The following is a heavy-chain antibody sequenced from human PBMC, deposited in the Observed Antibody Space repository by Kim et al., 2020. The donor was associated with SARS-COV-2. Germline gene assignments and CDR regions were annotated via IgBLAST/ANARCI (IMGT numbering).Heavy chain of an antibody. J-gene: IGHJ4*02. CDR2: ISTSGST. CDR1: GASITSGSYY. Sequence: SETLSLTCTVSGASITSGSYYWTRIRQPAGKGLEWIGRISTSGSTNYNPSLKSRLTISLDTSKNQFSLKVNSVTAADTAIYYCARAAAVSFDCWGQGTLVTVSS. D-gene: IGHD6-13*01. V-gene: IGHV4-61*02. CDR3: ARAAAVSFDC.